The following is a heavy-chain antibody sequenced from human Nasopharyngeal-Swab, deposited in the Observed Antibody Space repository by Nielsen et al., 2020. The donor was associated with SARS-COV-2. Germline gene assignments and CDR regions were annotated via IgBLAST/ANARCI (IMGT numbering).Heavy chain of an antibody. Sequence: RQAPGKGLEWIGSIYHHSGSIYYNPSLKSRLSISVDTSKNQFSLKLSSVTAADTAVYYCARLDASSTGADYWGQGTLVTVSS. CDR3: ARLDASSTGADY. D-gene: IGHD2-2*01. V-gene: IGHV4-39*01. J-gene: IGHJ4*02. CDR2: IYHHSGSI.